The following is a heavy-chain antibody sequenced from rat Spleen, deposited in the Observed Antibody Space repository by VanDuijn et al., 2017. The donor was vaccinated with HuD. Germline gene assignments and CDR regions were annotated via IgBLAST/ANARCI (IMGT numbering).Heavy chain of an antibody. J-gene: IGHJ2*01. V-gene: IGHV2-4*01. CDR1: GFSLTSDG. CDR3: ARDNNPIDY. Sequence: QVQLKESGPGLLKPSRPLSLPCNVPGFSLTSDGVTGVRQPQGKGLEWMGVIWTGGTTAYNSLLKSRLSISRDTSKSQVFLKMSSLQAEDTATYYCARDNNPIDYWGQGVMVTVSS. CDR2: IWTGGTT. D-gene: IGHD1-4*01.